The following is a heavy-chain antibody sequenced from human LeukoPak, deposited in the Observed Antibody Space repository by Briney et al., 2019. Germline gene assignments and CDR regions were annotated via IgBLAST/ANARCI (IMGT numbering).Heavy chain of an antibody. V-gene: IGHV4-4*09. J-gene: IGHJ6*03. D-gene: IGHD6-13*01. CDR3: ARHEVAAAGTPASYYYYMDV. CDR2: IYTSGST. CDR1: GGSISSYY. Sequence: SETLSLTCTVSGGSISSYYWSWIRQPPGKGLEWIGYIYTSGSTNYNPSLKSRVTISVDTSKNQFSPKLSSVTAADTAVYYCARHEVAAAGTPASYYYYMDVWGKGTTVTVSS.